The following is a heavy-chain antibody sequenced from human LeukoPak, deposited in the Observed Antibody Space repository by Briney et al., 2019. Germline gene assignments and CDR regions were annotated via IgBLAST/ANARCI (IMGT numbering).Heavy chain of an antibody. J-gene: IGHJ4*02. V-gene: IGHV3-30-3*01. CDR1: GFTFSSYA. D-gene: IGHD3-22*01. CDR3: ASLPHDGSGYYYGDDY. Sequence: GGSLRLSCAASGFTFSSYAMHWVRQAPGKGLEWVAVISYDGSNKYYADSVKGRFTISRDNSKNTLYLQMNSLRAEDTAVCYCASLPHDGSGYYYGDDYWGQGTLVTVSS. CDR2: ISYDGSNK.